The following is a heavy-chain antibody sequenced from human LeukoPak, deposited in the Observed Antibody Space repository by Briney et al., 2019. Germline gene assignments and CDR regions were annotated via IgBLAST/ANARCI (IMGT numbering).Heavy chain of an antibody. CDR3: ARDTLHCSGGSCYSGGGDY. CDR1: GFTFSSYW. V-gene: IGHV3-7*03. CDR2: IKETGGDK. Sequence: GGSLRLSCAASGFTFSSYWMSWVRQAPGKGLEWVANIKETGGDKYYVDSVKGRFTISRDNAKNSLYLQMNSLRAEDTAVYYCARDTLHCSGGSCYSGGGDYWGQGTLVTVSS. D-gene: IGHD2-15*01. J-gene: IGHJ4*02.